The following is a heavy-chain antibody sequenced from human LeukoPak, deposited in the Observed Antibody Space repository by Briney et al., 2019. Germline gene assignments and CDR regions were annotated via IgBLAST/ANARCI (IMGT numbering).Heavy chain of an antibody. J-gene: IGHJ1*01. CDR3: ASIAAAGK. CDR1: GYSISSGYY. CDR2: IYHSGST. Sequence: SETLSLTCTVSGYSISSGYYWGWIRQPPGKGLEWIGSIYHSGSTYYNPSLKSRVTISVDTSKNQFSLKLSSVTAADTAVYYCASIAAAGKWGQGTLVTVS. V-gene: IGHV4-38-2*02. D-gene: IGHD6-13*01.